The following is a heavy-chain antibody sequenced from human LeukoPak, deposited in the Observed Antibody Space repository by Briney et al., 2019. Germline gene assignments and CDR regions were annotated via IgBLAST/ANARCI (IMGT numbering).Heavy chain of an antibody. V-gene: IGHV3-73*01. Sequence: GGSLRLSCAASGFTFSGSAVHWVRQASGKGLEWVGRVRSKANSYSTSYAASVKGRFAISRDDSKNTTYLQMNSLKTEDTAVYYCTRAVIEGSGWSLDYWGQGTLVTVSS. CDR1: GFTFSGSA. D-gene: IGHD6-19*01. J-gene: IGHJ4*02. CDR2: VRSKANSYST. CDR3: TRAVIEGSGWSLDY.